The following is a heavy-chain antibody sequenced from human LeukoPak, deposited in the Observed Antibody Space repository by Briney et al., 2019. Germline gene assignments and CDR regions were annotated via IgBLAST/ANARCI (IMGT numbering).Heavy chain of an antibody. D-gene: IGHD3-3*01. CDR1: GFTFDDYA. CDR3: ARARGSTYYDFWSGYIPDGMDV. Sequence: GGSLRLSCAASGFTFDDYAMHWIRQAPGKGLEWVSSISSSSSYIYYADSVKGRFTISRDNAKNSLYLQMNSLRAEDTAVYYCARARGSTYYDFWSGYIPDGMDVWGQGTTVTVSS. J-gene: IGHJ6*02. V-gene: IGHV3-21*01. CDR2: ISSSSSYI.